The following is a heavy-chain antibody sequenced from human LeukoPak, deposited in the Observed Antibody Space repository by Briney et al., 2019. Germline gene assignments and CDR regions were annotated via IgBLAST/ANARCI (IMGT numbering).Heavy chain of an antibody. CDR3: ARMNLAASGTPFDY. CDR2: IYTSGST. D-gene: IGHD6-13*01. V-gene: IGHV4-4*07. Sequence: SETLSLTCTVSGGSISSYYWSWIRQPAGKGLEWIGRIYTSGSTNYNPSLKSRVTMSVDTSKNQFSLKVNFVTAADTAVYYCARMNLAASGTPFDYWGPGILVTVSS. J-gene: IGHJ4*02. CDR1: GGSISSYY.